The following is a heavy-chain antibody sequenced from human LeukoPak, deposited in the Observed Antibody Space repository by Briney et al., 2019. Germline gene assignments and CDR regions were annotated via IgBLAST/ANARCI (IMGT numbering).Heavy chain of an antibody. CDR3: ARREYDFLPSGAFDI. D-gene: IGHD3-3*01. V-gene: IGHV4-39*01. J-gene: IGHJ3*02. CDR2: IYYSGST. Sequence: SGTPSPPYPVSGGSLSSSSYYWGWVPPPPGKGLGGVGSIYYSGSTYYNPSLKSRVTISVDTSKNQFSLKLSSVTAADTAVYYCARREYDFLPSGAFDIWGQGTMVTVSS. CDR1: GGSLSSSSYY.